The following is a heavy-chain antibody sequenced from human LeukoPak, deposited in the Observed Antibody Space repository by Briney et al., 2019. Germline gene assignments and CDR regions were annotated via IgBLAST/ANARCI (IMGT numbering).Heavy chain of an antibody. Sequence: SETLSLTCTVSGGSISSYYWTWIRLPAGKGLEWIGRIYTSGSTNYNPSLKSRVTMSVDTSKNQFSLKLRSVTAADTAVYYCARHQGWLQWEYWGQGTLVTVSS. CDR1: GGSISSYY. D-gene: IGHD5-24*01. V-gene: IGHV4-4*07. J-gene: IGHJ4*02. CDR2: IYTSGST. CDR3: ARHQGWLQWEY.